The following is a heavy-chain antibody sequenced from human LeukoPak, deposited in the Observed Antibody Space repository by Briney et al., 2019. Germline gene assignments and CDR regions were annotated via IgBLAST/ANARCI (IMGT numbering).Heavy chain of an antibody. V-gene: IGHV4-59*12. D-gene: IGHD6-19*01. J-gene: IGHJ4*02. CDR3: ARVGGWYYFDY. CDR2: TSHSGST. CDR1: GGSITSFY. Sequence: PSETLSLTCTVSGGSITSFYWTWIRQPPGKGLEWIGYTSHSGSTNYNPSLRSRVTMSVDTSKNQFSLKLSSVTAADTAVYYCARVGGWYYFDYWGQGTLVTVSS.